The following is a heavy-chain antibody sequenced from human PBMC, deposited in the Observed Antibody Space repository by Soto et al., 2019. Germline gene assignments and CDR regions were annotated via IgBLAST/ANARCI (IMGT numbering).Heavy chain of an antibody. D-gene: IGHD5-12*01. CDR2: IFPGDSDT. CDR1: GYSFGAFW. J-gene: IGHJ4*02. Sequence: DVQLVQSGAEVKKPGESLRISCKGSGYSFGAFWIAWVRQMPGKGLEWMGIIFPGDSDTRYSPSFQGQVTISVDKSIDTAYLQWSSLKASDTAMSYCARHSGPVPSIVTNDYWGQGTLVTVSS. CDR3: ARHSGPVPSIVTNDY. V-gene: IGHV5-51*01.